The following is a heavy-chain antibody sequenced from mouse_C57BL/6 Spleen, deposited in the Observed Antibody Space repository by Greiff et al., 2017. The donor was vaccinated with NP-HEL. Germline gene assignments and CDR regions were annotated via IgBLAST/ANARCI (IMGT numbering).Heavy chain of an antibody. CDR1: GYTFTSYW. Sequence: QVQLQQPGAELVRPGSSVKLSCKASGYTFTSYWMHWVKQRPIQGLEWIGNIDPSDSGTHYNEKFKDKATLTVDKSSSTAYMQLSSLTSEDSEVYACARGRGYDRRHWYFDVWGTGTTVTVSS. CDR2: IDPSDSGT. D-gene: IGHD2-2*01. J-gene: IGHJ1*03. CDR3: ARGRGYDRRHWYFDV. V-gene: IGHV1-52*01.